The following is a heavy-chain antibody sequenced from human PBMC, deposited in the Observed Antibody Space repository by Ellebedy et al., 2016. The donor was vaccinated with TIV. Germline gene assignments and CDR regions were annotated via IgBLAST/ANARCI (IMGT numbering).Heavy chain of an antibody. D-gene: IGHD5-24*01. CDR1: GFTFSDYG. CDR3: AKDRTGLQYDY. J-gene: IGHJ4*02. V-gene: IGHV3-23*01. CDR2: ISGSGGST. Sequence: GESLKISCVTSGFTFSDYGMHWVRQAPGKGLEWVSAISGSGGSTYYADSVKGRFTISRDNSKNTLYLQMNSLRAEDTAVYYCAKDRTGLQYDYWGQGTLVTVSS.